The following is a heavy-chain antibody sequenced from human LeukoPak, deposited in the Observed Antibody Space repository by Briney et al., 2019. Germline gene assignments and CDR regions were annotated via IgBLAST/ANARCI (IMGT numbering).Heavy chain of an antibody. CDR1: GFTFSSYT. CDR3: ARGPEGTIRLGYFDY. V-gene: IGHV3-21*01. CDR2: IAGSSGYI. Sequence: GGSLRLSCAASGFTFSSYTMNWVRQAPGKGLEWVSSIAGSSGYISYADSVKGRFTISRDNAKKSLYLQMNSLRAEDTAVYYCARGPEGTIRLGYFDYWGQGTLVTVSS. D-gene: IGHD3-10*01. J-gene: IGHJ4*02.